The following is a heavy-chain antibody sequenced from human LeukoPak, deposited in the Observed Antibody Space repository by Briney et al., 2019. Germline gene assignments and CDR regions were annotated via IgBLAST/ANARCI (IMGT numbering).Heavy chain of an antibody. V-gene: IGHV1-69*01. Sequence: SVKVSCTASGGTFSSYAISWVRQAPGQGLEWMGGIIPIFGTANYAQKFQGRVTITADESTSTAYMELSSLRSEDTAVYYCARDGYCTNGVCYTRQAFYGMDVWGQGTTVTVSS. CDR2: IIPIFGTA. J-gene: IGHJ6*02. D-gene: IGHD2-8*01. CDR3: ARDGYCTNGVCYTRQAFYGMDV. CDR1: GGTFSSYA.